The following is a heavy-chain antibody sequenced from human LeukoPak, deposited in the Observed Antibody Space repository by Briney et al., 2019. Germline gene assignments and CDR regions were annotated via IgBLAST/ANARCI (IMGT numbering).Heavy chain of an antibody. Sequence: ASVKVSCKASGYIFTDYFMHWLRQAPGQGLEWMGWINPDSGGTNPAQNFQGRVTMTRDTSISTAYMELGSLRSDDTAVYYCARCSWENGCHWGQGSLVTVSS. D-gene: IGHD1-26*01. CDR3: ARCSWENGCH. CDR1: GYIFTDYF. CDR2: INPDSGGT. V-gene: IGHV1-2*02. J-gene: IGHJ4*02.